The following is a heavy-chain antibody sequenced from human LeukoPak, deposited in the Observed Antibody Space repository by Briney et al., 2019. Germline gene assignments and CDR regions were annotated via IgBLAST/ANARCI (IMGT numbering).Heavy chain of an antibody. CDR2: IKSKTDGGTT. CDR3: ALEGSSGSLNDAFDI. CDR1: GFTFSNAW. J-gene: IGHJ3*02. D-gene: IGHD3-22*01. V-gene: IGHV3-15*01. Sequence: GGSLRLSCAASGFTFSNAWMSWVRQAPGKGLEWVGRIKSKTDGGTTDYAAPVKGRFTISRDDSKNTLYLQMNSLRAEDTAVYYCALEGSSGSLNDAFDIWSHGTMVTVSS.